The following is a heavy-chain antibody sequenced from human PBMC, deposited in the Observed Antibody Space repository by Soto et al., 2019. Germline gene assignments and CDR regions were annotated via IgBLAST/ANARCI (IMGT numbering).Heavy chain of an antibody. J-gene: IGHJ4*02. Sequence: QVPLVQSGAEVKKPGASVKVSCKASGYTFTNYGISWVRQAPGQGLEWMGWVSAYSGTTKFAQKLQGRVTMTIDTSTSTAYMELRSLRSHDTAVYHCARAIAREYGEYWGQGSLVTVSS. V-gene: IGHV1-18*01. CDR3: ARAIAREYGEY. D-gene: IGHD2-21*01. CDR1: GYTFTNYG. CDR2: VSAYSGTT.